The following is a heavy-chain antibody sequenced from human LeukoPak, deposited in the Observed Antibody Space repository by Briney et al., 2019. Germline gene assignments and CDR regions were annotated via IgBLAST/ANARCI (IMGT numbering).Heavy chain of an antibody. CDR1: GFSSFSNYS. CDR2: ISRSSSTI. Sequence: GGSLRLSCAASGFSSFSNYSMHWVRQAPGEGLEWVSYISRSSSTIYYADSVKGRFTTSRDNAKNSLYLQMNSLRAGDTAVYYCARGLYYGSGSYSWVYWGQGTLVTVSS. D-gene: IGHD3-10*01. CDR3: ARGLYYGSGSYSWVY. V-gene: IGHV3-48*01. J-gene: IGHJ4*02.